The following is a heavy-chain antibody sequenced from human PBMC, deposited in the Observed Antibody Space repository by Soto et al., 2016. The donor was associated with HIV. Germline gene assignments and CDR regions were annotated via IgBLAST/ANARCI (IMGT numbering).Heavy chain of an antibody. D-gene: IGHD2-15*01. CDR2: ISYDGSNK. CDR3: ARDIGLVARYGGWFDY. Sequence: VQLVESGGGVVQPGRSLRLSCAASGFTFSSYVMYWVRQAPGKGLEWVAVISYDGSNKYYADSVKGRFTISRDNSKNTLYLQMNSLRAEDTAVYYCARDIGLVARYGGWFDYVGPGEPWSPSPQ. J-gene: IGHJ4*02. V-gene: IGHV3-30*04. CDR1: GFTFSSYV.